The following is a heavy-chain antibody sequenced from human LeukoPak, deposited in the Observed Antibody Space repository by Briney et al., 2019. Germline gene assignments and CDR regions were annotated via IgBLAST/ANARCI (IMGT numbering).Heavy chain of an antibody. CDR2: MNPNSGDT. Sequence: AASVKVSCKASGYTFTSFDINWVRQATGQGLEWMGWMNPNSGDTAYAQNLQGRVTITRSTSLSTAYMELSSLRSEDTAVYYCARDYEGPSGGSYARSLDYWGQGTLVTVSS. D-gene: IGHD1-26*01. CDR3: ARDYEGPSGGSYARSLDY. V-gene: IGHV1-8*03. CDR1: GYTFTSFD. J-gene: IGHJ4*02.